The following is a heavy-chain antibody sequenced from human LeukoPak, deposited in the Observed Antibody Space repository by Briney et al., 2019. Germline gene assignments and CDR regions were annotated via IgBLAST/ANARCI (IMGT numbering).Heavy chain of an antibody. J-gene: IGHJ4*02. Sequence: PSETLSLTCTVSGVSISSSNSYWGWIRQPPGTGLEWIGSIYYSGSTYYNPSLKSRVTISVDTSKNQFSLKLSSVTAADTAVYYCARVEGRWLHFDYWGQGTLVTVSS. D-gene: IGHD5-24*01. CDR3: ARVEGRWLHFDY. V-gene: IGHV4-39*07. CDR2: IYYSGST. CDR1: GVSISSSNSY.